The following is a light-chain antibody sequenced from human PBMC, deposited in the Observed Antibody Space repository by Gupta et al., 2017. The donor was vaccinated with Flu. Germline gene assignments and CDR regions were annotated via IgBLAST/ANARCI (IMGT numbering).Light chain of an antibody. CDR2: STI. CDR1: AGAVAGTHF. Sequence: SAGAVAGTHFANWLHKKPGQPPRPVIYSTIRRQSWTPARFSGSRLGGKAGLTLSGVQPEDEADYYCLLYYGRFWMFVGGTKLTGL. J-gene: IGLJ3*02. V-gene: IGLV7-43*01. CDR3: LLYYGRFWM.